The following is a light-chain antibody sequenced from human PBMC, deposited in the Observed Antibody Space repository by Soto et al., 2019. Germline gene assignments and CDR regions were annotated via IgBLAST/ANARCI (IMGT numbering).Light chain of an antibody. CDR3: QQYNTYPTWT. CDR2: KAS. Sequence: DIQMTQSPSTLSASVGARVTITCRASQSISSWLAWYQQKPGKAPKLLISKASSLESRVPSRFSGSGSGTEFTLTIISLQPDDFATYYCQQYNTYPTWTFGQGTKVEVK. V-gene: IGKV1-5*03. CDR1: QSISSW. J-gene: IGKJ1*01.